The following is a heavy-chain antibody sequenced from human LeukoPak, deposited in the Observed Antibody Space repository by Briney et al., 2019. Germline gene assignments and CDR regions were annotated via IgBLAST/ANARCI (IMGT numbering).Heavy chain of an antibody. Sequence: PSETLSLTCAVYGGSFSGYYWSWIRQPPGKGLEWIGEINHSGSTNYNPSLKSRVTISVDTSKNQFSLKLSSVTAADTAVYYCAGGSIRYSGSYPRLNQVDYWGQGTLVTVSS. CDR1: GGSFSGYY. V-gene: IGHV4-34*01. CDR2: INHSGST. CDR3: AGGSIRYSGSYPRLNQVDY. J-gene: IGHJ4*02. D-gene: IGHD1-26*01.